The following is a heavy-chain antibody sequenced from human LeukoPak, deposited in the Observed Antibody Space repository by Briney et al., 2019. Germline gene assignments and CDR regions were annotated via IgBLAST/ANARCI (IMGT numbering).Heavy chain of an antibody. CDR1: GGSISGTYY. CDR3: ARRWVYDKRAFDA. V-gene: IGHV4-59*08. D-gene: IGHD3-16*01. CDR2: IYYTGTT. Sequence: SETLSLTCTVSGGSISGTYYWSWIRQPPGKGLEWVGYIYYTGTTDSNPSLKSRVTISLDTSKNQFSLNLSSVTAADTAVYYCARRWVYDKRAFDAWGQGTMVTVSS. J-gene: IGHJ3*01.